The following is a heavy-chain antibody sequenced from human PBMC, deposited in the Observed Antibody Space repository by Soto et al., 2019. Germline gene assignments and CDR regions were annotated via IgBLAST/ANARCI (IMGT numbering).Heavy chain of an antibody. J-gene: IGHJ6*02. Sequence: GESLRISCRGSGYSFTSYGSGWVRQMPGKGLEWMGIIYPGDSDTRYSPSFQGQVTISADKSISTAYLQWSSLKASDTAMYYCATQSTPGLTTFDGMDVWGQGTTVTVSS. CDR1: GYSFTSYG. D-gene: IGHD3-9*01. V-gene: IGHV5-51*01. CDR2: IYPGDSDT. CDR3: ATQSTPGLTTFDGMDV.